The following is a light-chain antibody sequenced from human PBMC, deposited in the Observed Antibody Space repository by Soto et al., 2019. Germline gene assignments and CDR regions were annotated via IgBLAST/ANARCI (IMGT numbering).Light chain of an antibody. J-gene: IGKJ1*01. CDR3: QQYGSSTWT. V-gene: IGKV1-5*03. CDR2: KAS. CDR1: QSITTY. Sequence: DIQMTQSPSTLSASIGDRVTITCLASQSITTYLAWYQQKPGKAPKLLIYKASSLGRGVPSRFSGSGSGTDFTLTISRLEPEDFAVYYCQQYGSSTWTFGQGTKVDIK.